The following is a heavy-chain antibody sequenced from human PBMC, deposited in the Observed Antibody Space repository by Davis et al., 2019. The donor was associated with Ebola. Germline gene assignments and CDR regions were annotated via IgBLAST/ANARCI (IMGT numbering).Heavy chain of an antibody. CDR3: AKDTTVTSENYFDN. CDR2: ISYDGSNK. D-gene: IGHD4-17*01. Sequence: PGGSLRLSCAASGFTFSSYGMHWVRQAPGKGLEWVAVISYDGSNKYYADSVKGRFTISRDNSKNTLYLQMNSLRAEDTAVYYCAKDTTVTSENYFDNWGQGSLATVSS. CDR1: GFTFSSYG. V-gene: IGHV3-30*18. J-gene: IGHJ4*02.